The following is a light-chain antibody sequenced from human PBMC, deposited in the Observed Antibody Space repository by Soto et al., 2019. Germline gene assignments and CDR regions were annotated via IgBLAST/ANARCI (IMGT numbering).Light chain of an antibody. CDR2: SHD. CDR3: AAWDDSLNAWV. V-gene: IGLV1-44*01. CDR1: RSNVGRNS. Sequence: QSVVTQPPSASQTPGQRVTISCSGSRSNVGRNSVSLYQHVPGTAPKLLIYSHDQRPSGVPDRISASRSGTAASLAISGLRSEDEAFYYCAAWDDSLNAWVFGGGTQLTVL. J-gene: IGLJ3*02.